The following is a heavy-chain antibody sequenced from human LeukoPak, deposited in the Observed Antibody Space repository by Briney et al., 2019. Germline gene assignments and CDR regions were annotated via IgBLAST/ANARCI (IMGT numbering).Heavy chain of an antibody. CDR3: ARHTISDY. V-gene: IGHV5-10-1*01. J-gene: IGHJ4*02. CDR1: GYSFSSYW. Sequence: GESLRISCKGSGYSFSSYWINWVRQMPGKGLEWMGRIDPSDSYNNYDPSFQGHVTISADKSISTAYLQWSSLKASDTAIYYCARHTISDYWGQGTQVTVSS. CDR2: IDPSDSYN. D-gene: IGHD3-10*01.